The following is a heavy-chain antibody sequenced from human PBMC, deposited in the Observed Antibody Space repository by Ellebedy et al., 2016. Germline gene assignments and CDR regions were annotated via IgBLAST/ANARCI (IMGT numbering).Heavy chain of an antibody. CDR1: GFTFSAAW. CDR2: IRRNADGATT. D-gene: IGHD6-19*01. V-gene: IGHV3-15*01. Sequence: GGSLRLXCAASGFTFSAAWMTWVRQAPGKGLEWVGRIRRNADGATTDYAAPVKGRFTISRDDSKNTLYLQMNSLKTEDTAVYYCSTDGGWTSGWNPHDAFDIWGQGAMVTVSS. J-gene: IGHJ3*02. CDR3: STDGGWTSGWNPHDAFDI.